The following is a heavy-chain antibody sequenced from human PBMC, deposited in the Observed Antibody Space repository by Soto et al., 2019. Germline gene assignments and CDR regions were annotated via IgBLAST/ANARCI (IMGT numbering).Heavy chain of an antibody. V-gene: IGHV3-23*01. D-gene: IGHD2-21*02. CDR1: GFTFSSYA. CDR3: AKDHMVLTAIWSFFDY. CDR2: ISGSGGST. J-gene: IGHJ4*02. Sequence: EVQLLESGGGLVQPGGSLRLSCAASGFTFSSYAMSWVRQAPGKGLEWASAISGSGGSTYYADSVKGRFTISRDNSKNTLELEMNGLRAEGTAVYYCAKDHMVLTAIWSFFDYWGQGPLVTVSS.